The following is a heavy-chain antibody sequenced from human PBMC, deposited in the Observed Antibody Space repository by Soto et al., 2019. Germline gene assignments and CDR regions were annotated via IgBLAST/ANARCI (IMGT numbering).Heavy chain of an antibody. CDR2: MNPNSGNT. V-gene: IGHV1-8*01. CDR3: GRGSSSSDAFHI. J-gene: IGHJ3*02. CDR1: GYTFTSYD. D-gene: IGHD6-6*01. Sequence: QVQLVQSGAEVKKPGASVKVSCKASGYTFTSYDINWVRQATGQGLEWMGWMNPNSGNTGYAQKFQGRVTMTRNTSNSAADMELSSLRSEDAPVYDCGRGSSSSDAFHIWGRGTMVTVSS.